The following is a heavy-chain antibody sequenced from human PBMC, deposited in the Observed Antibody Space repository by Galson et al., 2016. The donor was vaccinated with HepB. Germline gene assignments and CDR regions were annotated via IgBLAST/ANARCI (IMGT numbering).Heavy chain of an antibody. Sequence: SETLSLTCAVSGGSLSGYYWSWIRHSPGKGLEWIGEVNHSGSTTYNPSLKSRVTVSVDILKNQFSLKLSSVTAADTAVYYCARGFYDSSVYFFPRQGTGYYFDNWGQGTLVTVSS. J-gene: IGHJ4*02. V-gene: IGHV4-34*01. CDR3: ARGFYDSSVYFFPRQGTGYYFDN. CDR2: VNHSGST. D-gene: IGHD3-22*01. CDR1: GGSLSGYY.